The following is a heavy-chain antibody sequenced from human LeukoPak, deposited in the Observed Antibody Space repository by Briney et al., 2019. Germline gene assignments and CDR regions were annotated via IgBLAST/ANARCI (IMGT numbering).Heavy chain of an antibody. V-gene: IGHV3-23*01. CDR3: AKDIHSWGSDY. J-gene: IGHJ4*02. D-gene: IGHD6-13*01. CDR2: INKNGDGT. CDR1: GFTFSSYY. Sequence: SGGSLRLSCAASGFTFSSYYMSWVRQAPGEGLEWVSGINKNGDGTYYADSVKGRFTISRDNSKNTLFLQISSLRVEDTAVYYCAKDIHSWGSDYWGQGTLVTVSS.